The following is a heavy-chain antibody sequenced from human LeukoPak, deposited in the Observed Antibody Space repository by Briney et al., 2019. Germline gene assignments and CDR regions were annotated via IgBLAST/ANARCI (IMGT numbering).Heavy chain of an antibody. CDR3: ATGLRPAYCGGDCYDH. V-gene: IGHV1-24*01. CDR1: GYTFTSYY. Sequence: GASVKVSCKASGYTFTSYYMHWVRQAPGKGLEWMGGFDPEDGETIYAQKFQGRVTMTEDTSTDTAYMELSSLRSEDTAVYYCATGLRPAYCGGDCYDHWGQGTLVTVSS. J-gene: IGHJ4*02. D-gene: IGHD2-21*02. CDR2: FDPEDGET.